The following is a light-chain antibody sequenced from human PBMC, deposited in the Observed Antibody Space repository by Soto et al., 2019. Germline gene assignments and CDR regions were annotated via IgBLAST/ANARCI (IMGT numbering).Light chain of an antibody. CDR1: QTINTF. CDR2: LAS. J-gene: IGKJ2*01. Sequence: DILMTQSPSSLSASVGDRVSITCRASQTINTFLNWYQQRPGEAPKLLVFLASNLQSGVPSRFSGSGSGTDFTLTISSLQPEDFATYFCQQTSSIPRTLGQGTKLEIK. V-gene: IGKV1-39*01. CDR3: QQTSSIPRT.